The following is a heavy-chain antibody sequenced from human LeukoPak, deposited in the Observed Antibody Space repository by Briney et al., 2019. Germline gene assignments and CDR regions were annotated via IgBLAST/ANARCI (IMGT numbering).Heavy chain of an antibody. CDR2: IIPIFGTA. CDR1: GGTFSSYA. CDR3: AREEYCSGGSCYSGYSYYFDY. Sequence: SVKVSCKASGGTFSSYAISWVRQAPGQGLEWVGGIIPIFGTANYAQKFQGRVTITTDESTSTAYMELSSLRSEDTAVYYCAREEYCSGGSCYSGYSYYFDYWGQGTLVTVSS. V-gene: IGHV1-69*05. D-gene: IGHD2-15*01. J-gene: IGHJ4*02.